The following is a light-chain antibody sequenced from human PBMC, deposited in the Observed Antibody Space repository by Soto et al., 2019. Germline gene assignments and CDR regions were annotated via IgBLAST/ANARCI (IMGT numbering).Light chain of an antibody. CDR2: DAS. Sequence: DIQMTQSPSTLSASVGDRVTITCRAIQSISSWLAWYQQKPGKAPKLLIYDASSLESGVPSRFSGSGSGTECTLTISGLQPDDFATYYCQQYNSYLLTFGGGTKVEIK. V-gene: IGKV1-5*01. J-gene: IGKJ4*01. CDR1: QSISSW. CDR3: QQYNSYLLT.